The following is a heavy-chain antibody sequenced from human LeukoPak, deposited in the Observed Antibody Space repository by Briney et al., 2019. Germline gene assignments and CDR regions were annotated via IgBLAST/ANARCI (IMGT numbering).Heavy chain of an antibody. D-gene: IGHD4-11*01. J-gene: IGHJ6*03. CDR3: ARGVPYSNYAHDDYYYYMDV. Sequence: VASVKVSCKASGGTFSSYAISWVRQAPGQGLEWMGRIIPIFGTANYAQKFQGRVTITTDESTSTAYMELSSLRSEDTAVYYCARGVPYSNYAHDDYYYYMDVWGKGTTVTVSS. CDR1: GGTFSSYA. V-gene: IGHV1-69*05. CDR2: IIPIFGTA.